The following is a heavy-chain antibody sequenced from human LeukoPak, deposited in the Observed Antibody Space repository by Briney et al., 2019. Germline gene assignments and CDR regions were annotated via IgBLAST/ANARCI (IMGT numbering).Heavy chain of an antibody. CDR2: IYYSGST. V-gene: IGHV4-39*01. CDR3: ARQLADGSGRYYYYYMDV. J-gene: IGHJ6*03. Sequence: SETLSLTCTVSGGSISSSSYYWGWIRQPPEKGLEWIGSIYYSGSTYYNPSLKSRVTISVDTSKNQFSLKLSSVTAADTAVYYCARQLADGSGRYYYYYMDVWGKGTTVTVSS. D-gene: IGHD3-10*01. CDR1: GGSISSSSYY.